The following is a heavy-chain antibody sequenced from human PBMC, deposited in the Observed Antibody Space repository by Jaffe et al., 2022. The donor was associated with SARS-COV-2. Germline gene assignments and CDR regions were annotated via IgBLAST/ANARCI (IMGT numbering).Heavy chain of an antibody. CDR1: GFTFSNNA. CDR2: ISGSGGTT. Sequence: EVQLLESGGGLVQPGGSLRLSCAASGFTFSNNAMNWVRQAPEKGLEWVSTISGSGGTTYYADSVKGRFTISRDNSRNTLYLQMNSLRAEDTAVYYCAKGYCINGVCYFDYWGQGTLVTVSS. CDR3: AKGYCINGVCYFDY. D-gene: IGHD2-8*01. J-gene: IGHJ4*02. V-gene: IGHV3-23*01.